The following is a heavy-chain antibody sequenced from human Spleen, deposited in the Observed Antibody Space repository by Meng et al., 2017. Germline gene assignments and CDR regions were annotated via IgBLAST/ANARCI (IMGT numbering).Heavy chain of an antibody. CDR2: INTDGSTT. D-gene: IGHD3-16*01. V-gene: IGHV3-74*01. CDR3: AKASGTHYYDRWSGLDI. CDR1: GFTFSGHW. Sequence: GESLKISCAASGFTFSGHWMHWVRQAPGKGLVWVSRINTDGSTTTYADSVKGRFSISRDNAKNTLYLQMNSLRAEDTAVYYCAKASGTHYYDRWSGLDIWGQGTMVTVSS. J-gene: IGHJ3*02.